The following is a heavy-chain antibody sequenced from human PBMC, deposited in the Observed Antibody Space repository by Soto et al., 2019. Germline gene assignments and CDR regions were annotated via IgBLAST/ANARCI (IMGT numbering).Heavy chain of an antibody. CDR1: GYTFTSYG. Sequence: GASVKVSCKASGYTFTSYGISWVRQAPGQGLEWMGWISTDNGNTKYAQKLQGRVTMTTDTSTSTAYMELTSLRSDDTAVYYCAREGFYSSSWPYYFDYWGQETLVTVS. CDR3: AREGFYSSSWPYYFDY. D-gene: IGHD6-13*01. J-gene: IGHJ4*02. V-gene: IGHV1-18*01. CDR2: ISTDNGNT.